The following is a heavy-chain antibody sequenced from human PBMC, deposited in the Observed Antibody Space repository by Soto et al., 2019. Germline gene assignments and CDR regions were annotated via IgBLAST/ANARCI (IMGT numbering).Heavy chain of an antibody. CDR3: AKGGRQWLVTSDFNY. J-gene: IGHJ4*02. CDR2: VSHDGRNT. Sequence: VQLVESGGGVVQPGRSLRLSCAASGFTFSDYAMHWVRQAPGKGVEWVSVVSHDGRNTHYADSVKGRFTISRNSSKNTVYLEMTSLRAEDTSVYYCAKGGRQWLVTSDFNYWGQGALVTVSS. V-gene: IGHV3-30*18. D-gene: IGHD6-19*01. CDR1: GFTFSDYA.